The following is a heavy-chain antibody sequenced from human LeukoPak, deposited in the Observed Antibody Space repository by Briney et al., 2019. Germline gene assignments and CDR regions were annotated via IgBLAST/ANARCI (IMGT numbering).Heavy chain of an antibody. Sequence: SETLSLTCTVSGGSISIYYWSWIRQPPGKGREWIGYNYYSGSTNYNPSLKSRVTISVDTSKNQFSLKLSSVTAADTAVYYCARGTSSSWYHNDYYYYGMDVWGQGTTVTVSS. D-gene: IGHD6-13*01. V-gene: IGHV4-59*12. CDR3: ARGTSSSWYHNDYYYYGMDV. CDR2: NYYSGST. J-gene: IGHJ6*02. CDR1: GGSISIYY.